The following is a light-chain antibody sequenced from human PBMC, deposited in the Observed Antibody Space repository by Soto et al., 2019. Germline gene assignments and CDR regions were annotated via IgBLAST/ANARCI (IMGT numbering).Light chain of an antibody. CDR1: QSFSSSY. Sequence: EIVLTQSPGTLSVSPGERAPLSCRASQSFSSSYLAWYQQKPGQAPRLLIYGASNRATGIPDRFSGSGSGTDFTLTVSRLEPEDFEVYYCQQYSNSPYTFGQGTKLEIK. J-gene: IGKJ2*01. V-gene: IGKV3-20*01. CDR3: QQYSNSPYT. CDR2: GAS.